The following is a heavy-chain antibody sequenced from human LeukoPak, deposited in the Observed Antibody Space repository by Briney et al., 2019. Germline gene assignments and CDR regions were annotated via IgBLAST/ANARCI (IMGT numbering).Heavy chain of an antibody. CDR2: IFYSGST. J-gene: IGHJ4*02. CDR3: ARDRPFFDY. CDR1: GGSTSSSSYY. Sequence: PSQTLSLTCTVSGGSTSSSSYYWGWIRQPPGKGLEWIGSIFYSGSTYYNPSLKSRVTVSLDTSKNQFSLKLSSVTAADTAVYYCARDRPFFDYWGQGTLVTVSS. V-gene: IGHV4-39*07.